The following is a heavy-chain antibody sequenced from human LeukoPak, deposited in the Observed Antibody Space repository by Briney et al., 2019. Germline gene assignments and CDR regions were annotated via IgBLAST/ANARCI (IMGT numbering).Heavy chain of an antibody. CDR2: ISGSGGST. CDR3: ANDCSGGSCYPRRGNDALDI. D-gene: IGHD2-15*01. CDR1: GFTFSSYA. Sequence: RPGGSLRLSCAASGFTFSSYAMSWVRQAPGKGLEWVSAISGSGGSTYYADSVKGRFTISRDNTKNTLYLQMNSLRAEDTAVYYCANDCSGGSCYPRRGNDALDIWGQGTMVTVSS. V-gene: IGHV3-23*01. J-gene: IGHJ3*02.